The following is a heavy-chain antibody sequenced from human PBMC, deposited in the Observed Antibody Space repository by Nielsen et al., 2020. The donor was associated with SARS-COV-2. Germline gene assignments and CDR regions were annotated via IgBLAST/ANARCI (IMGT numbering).Heavy chain of an antibody. Sequence: SETLSLTCTVSGGSISSGDYYWSWIRQPPGKGLEWIGYIYYSGSTYYSPSLKSRVTISVDTSKNQFSLKLSSVTAADTAVYYCARDSPYGSEDYWGQGTLVTVSS. CDR1: GGSISSGDYY. V-gene: IGHV4-30-4*01. D-gene: IGHD3-10*01. CDR3: ARDSPYGSEDY. J-gene: IGHJ4*02. CDR2: IYYSGST.